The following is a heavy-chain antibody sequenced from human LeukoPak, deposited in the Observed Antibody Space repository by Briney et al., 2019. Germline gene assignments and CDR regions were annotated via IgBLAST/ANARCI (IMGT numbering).Heavy chain of an antibody. Sequence: ASVTVSFKASVYTFTISDINWVRQAAGQGLEWMGWINPNSGRTGYAQKFQGRVTMTANTSISTAYMELRSLRFDDTAVYYCARGRSGLAAAGTYDYWGQGTLITVSS. CDR3: ARGRSGLAAAGTYDY. D-gene: IGHD6-13*01. CDR1: VYTFTISD. V-gene: IGHV1-8*01. CDR2: INPNSGRT. J-gene: IGHJ4*02.